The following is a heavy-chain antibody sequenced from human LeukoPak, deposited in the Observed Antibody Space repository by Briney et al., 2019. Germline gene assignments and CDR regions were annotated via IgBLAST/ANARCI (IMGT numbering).Heavy chain of an antibody. CDR2: IYYTGAT. CDR3: ARQRRGGYSFHFDY. J-gene: IGHJ4*02. Sequence: SETLSLTCTVSGGSIGSNYWTWIRQPPGKGLEYIGYIYYTGATNYNPSLKSRVTISVDTSKDQFSLKLSSVTAADTAVYYCARQRRGGYSFHFDYWGQGTLVTVSS. CDR1: GGSIGSNY. D-gene: IGHD4-11*01. V-gene: IGHV4-59*08.